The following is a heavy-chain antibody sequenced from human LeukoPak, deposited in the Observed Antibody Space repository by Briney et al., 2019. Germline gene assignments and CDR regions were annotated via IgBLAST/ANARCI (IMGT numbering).Heavy chain of an antibody. CDR1: GGSISTYY. D-gene: IGHD2-2*01. V-gene: IGHV4-59*08. J-gene: IGHJ5*02. CDR3: ARQARRYCSSTSCHYNWFDP. CDR2: IYHSGST. Sequence: PSETLSLTCTLSGGSISTYYWSWIRQPPGKGLEWIGYIYHSGSTNYNPSLKSRVTISVDTSKNQFSLKLSSVTAADTAVYYCARQARRYCSSTSCHYNWFDPWGQGTLVTVSS.